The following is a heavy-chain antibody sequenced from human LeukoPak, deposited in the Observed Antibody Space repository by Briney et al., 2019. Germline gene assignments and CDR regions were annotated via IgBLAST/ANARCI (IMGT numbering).Heavy chain of an antibody. CDR1: GGSISSSSYY. D-gene: IGHD2-21*02. J-gene: IGHJ6*02. CDR2: IYYSGST. Sequence: PSETLSLTCTVSGGSISSSSYYWGWIRQPPGKGLEWIGSIYYSGSTYYNPSLKSRVTISVDTSKNQFSLKLSSVTAADTAVFYCARYGGGDTWYAHFGMDAWGRGTTVTVSS. CDR3: ARYGGGDTWYAHFGMDA. V-gene: IGHV4-39*07.